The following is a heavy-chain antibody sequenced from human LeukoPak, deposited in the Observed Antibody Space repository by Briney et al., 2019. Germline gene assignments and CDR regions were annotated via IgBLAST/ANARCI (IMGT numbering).Heavy chain of an antibody. CDR3: ASGSDSIGYSGGGILDY. CDR2: VYTSGGT. D-gene: IGHD6-19*01. J-gene: IGHJ4*02. V-gene: IGHV4-4*07. Sequence: SETLSLTCTVSGGSLITYYWNWIRQPAGKGLEWIGRVYTSGGTNYNPSLKSRFTVSVDTSKNQFSLSLRSVTAADTAVYYCASGSDSIGYSGGGILDYWGQGILVTVSS. CDR1: GGSLITYY.